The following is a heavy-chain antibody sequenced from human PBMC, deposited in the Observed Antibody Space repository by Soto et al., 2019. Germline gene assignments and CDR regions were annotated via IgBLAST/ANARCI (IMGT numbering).Heavy chain of an antibody. CDR1: GFTFSSYA. CDR2: ISYDGSNK. CDR3: ARGIRGGGFLEWLRPYYYYGMDV. J-gene: IGHJ6*02. D-gene: IGHD3-3*01. V-gene: IGHV3-30-3*01. Sequence: QVQLVESGGGVVQPGRSLRLSCAASGFTFSSYAMHWVRQAPGKGLEWVAVISYDGSNKYYADSVKGRFTISRDNSKNTLYLQMNSLRAEDTAVYYCARGIRGGGFLEWLRPYYYYGMDVWGQGTTVTVSS.